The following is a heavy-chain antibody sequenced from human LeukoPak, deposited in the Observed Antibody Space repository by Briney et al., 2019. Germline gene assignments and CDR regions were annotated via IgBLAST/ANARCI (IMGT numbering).Heavy chain of an antibody. D-gene: IGHD6-13*01. J-gene: IGHJ4*02. Sequence: SETLSLTCSVSGGSISVYYWSWIRQPPGKGLEWIGYVHYSGSTNYNPSLKSRVTMSIDTSANHFSLELSSVTAADTAVYFCARGSGSSPDFDYWGRGTLVTVSS. V-gene: IGHV4-59*01. CDR2: VHYSGST. CDR1: GGSISVYY. CDR3: ARGSGSSPDFDY.